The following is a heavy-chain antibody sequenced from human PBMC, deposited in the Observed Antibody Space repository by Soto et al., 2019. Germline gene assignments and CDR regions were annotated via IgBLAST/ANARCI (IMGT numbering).Heavy chain of an antibody. CDR1: GFTFSNYI. V-gene: IGHV3-21*01. J-gene: IGHJ5*02. Sequence: GGSLRLSXAGSGFTFSNYIMTWVRQAPGKGLEWVSSISSGSSYIYYAESLKGRFTISRDDARNSLYLQMNNLRADDTAVYYCVRDSLMRTSWGQGTLVTVSS. CDR3: VRDSLMRTS. D-gene: IGHD2-8*01. CDR2: ISSGSSYI.